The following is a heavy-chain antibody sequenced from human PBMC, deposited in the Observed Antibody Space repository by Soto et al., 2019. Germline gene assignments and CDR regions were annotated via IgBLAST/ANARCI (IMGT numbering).Heavy chain of an antibody. CDR3: ARDGRAYNYGYGMDV. D-gene: IGHD3-10*01. CDR2: IYFTGLT. Sequence: SETLSLTCIVSGDSISGYHWSWIRQSPGKGLEWIGYIYFTGLTKYNPSLTSRVTISLDTSKNQISLKMSSVTAADTAIYYCARDGRAYNYGYGMDVWGQGTTVTVSS. V-gene: IGHV4-59*01. CDR1: GDSISGYH. J-gene: IGHJ6*02.